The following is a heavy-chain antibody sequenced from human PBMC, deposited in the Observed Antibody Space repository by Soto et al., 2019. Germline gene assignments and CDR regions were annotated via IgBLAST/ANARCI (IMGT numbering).Heavy chain of an antibody. D-gene: IGHD6-13*01. V-gene: IGHV3-7*01. Sequence: GGSLRLSCAASGFTFSSYWMSWVRQAPGKGLEWVANIKQDGSEKYYVDSVKGRFTISRDNAKNSLYLQMNSLRAEDTAVYYCARDRSSSWQYRPSYFEYWGQGTLVTVSS. CDR1: GFTFSSYW. CDR2: IKQDGSEK. CDR3: ARDRSSSWQYRPSYFEY. J-gene: IGHJ4*02.